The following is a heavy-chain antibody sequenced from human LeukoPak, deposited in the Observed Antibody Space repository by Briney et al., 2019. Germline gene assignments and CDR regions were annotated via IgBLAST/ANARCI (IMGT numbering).Heavy chain of an antibody. CDR3: AKDLYHYYGSGSYYNPYYFDY. V-gene: IGHV3-23*01. D-gene: IGHD3-10*01. CDR2: ISGSGGST. CDR1: GFTFSSYA. J-gene: IGHJ4*02. Sequence: PGGSLRLSCAASGFTFSSYAMSWVRQAPGKGLEWVSAISGSGGSTYYADSVKGRFTISRDNSKNTLYLQMNSLRAEDTAVYYCAKDLYHYYGSGSYYNPYYFDYWGQGTLVTVSS.